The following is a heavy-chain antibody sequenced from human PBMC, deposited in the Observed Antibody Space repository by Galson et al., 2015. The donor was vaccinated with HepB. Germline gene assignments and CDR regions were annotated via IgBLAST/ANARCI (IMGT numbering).Heavy chain of an antibody. CDR2: IIPIFGTA. Sequence: SVKVSCKASGGTFSSYAISWVRQAPGQGLEWMGGIIPIFGTANYAQKFQGRVTITADESTSTAYMELSSLRSEDTAVYYCASVDYYDSSGYSSYYAFDIWGQGTMVTVSS. V-gene: IGHV1-69*13. CDR1: GGTFSSYA. D-gene: IGHD3-22*01. J-gene: IGHJ3*02. CDR3: ASVDYYDSSGYSSYYAFDI.